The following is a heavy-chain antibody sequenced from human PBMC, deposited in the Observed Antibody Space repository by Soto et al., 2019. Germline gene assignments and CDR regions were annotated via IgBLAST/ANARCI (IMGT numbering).Heavy chain of an antibody. CDR2: IYYSGST. D-gene: IGHD3-16*01. J-gene: IGHJ5*02. Sequence: PSETLSLTCTVSGDSISSYYWSWIRQPPGKGLEWIGYIYYSGSTNYNPSLKSRVTISVDTPKNQFSLKLTSVTAADTAVYYCARGVATFGPWGQGTLVIVSS. CDR3: ARGVATFGP. CDR1: GDSISSYY. V-gene: IGHV4-59*01.